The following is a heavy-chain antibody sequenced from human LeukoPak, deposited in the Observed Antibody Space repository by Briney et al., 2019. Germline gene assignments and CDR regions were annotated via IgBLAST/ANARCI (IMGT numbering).Heavy chain of an antibody. J-gene: IGHJ4*02. Sequence: GGSLRLSCVASGFTFSRYWMSWVRQAPGKGLEWVAKIKQDGSGEYYLDSVKGRFTISRDNAKNSLYLQMNSPRADDTAVYFCTTGYSSGWYNEGSYWGQGTLVTVSS. CDR2: IKQDGSGE. CDR1: GFTFSRYW. CDR3: TTGYSSGWYNEGSY. V-gene: IGHV3-7*01. D-gene: IGHD6-19*01.